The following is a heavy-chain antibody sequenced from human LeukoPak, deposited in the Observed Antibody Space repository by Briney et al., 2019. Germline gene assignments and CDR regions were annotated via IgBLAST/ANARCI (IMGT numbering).Heavy chain of an antibody. CDR1: GYSFTTYW. J-gene: IGHJ3*02. V-gene: IGHV5-51*01. Sequence: GESLKISCQGSGYSFTTYWIAWVRQMPGKSLEWMGVIYPGDSDTRYSPSFQGQVTISADKSVGTAYLQWSSLKASDTAMYYCARLRVRGVIGAFDIWGQGTMVTVSS. D-gene: IGHD3-10*01. CDR2: IYPGDSDT. CDR3: ARLRVRGVIGAFDI.